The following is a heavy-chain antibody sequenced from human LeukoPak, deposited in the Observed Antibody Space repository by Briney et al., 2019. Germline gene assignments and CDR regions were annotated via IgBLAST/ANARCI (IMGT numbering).Heavy chain of an antibody. D-gene: IGHD5-18*01. Sequence: SETLSLTCTVSGGSISTYYWSWIRQPPGKGLEWIGHIYNSGSTNYSPSLKSRVTISVDTSKTQFSLKLSSVTAADTAVYYCARENDRYGRIDYWGQGTQVTVSS. CDR3: ARENDRYGRIDY. CDR1: GGSISTYY. J-gene: IGHJ4*02. CDR2: IYNSGST. V-gene: IGHV4-59*01.